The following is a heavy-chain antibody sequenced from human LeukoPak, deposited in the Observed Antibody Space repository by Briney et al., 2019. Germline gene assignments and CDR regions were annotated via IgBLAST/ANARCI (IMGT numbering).Heavy chain of an antibody. CDR2: ISSSSSYI. D-gene: IGHD3-22*01. V-gene: IGHV3-21*01. CDR1: GXTFSSYS. Sequence: PGGSLRLSWAASGXTFSSYSMNWVRQAPGKGLEWVSSISSSSSYIYYADSVKGRFTISRDNAKNSLYLQMNSLRAEDTAVYYCARDEYYDSSGYMVQGFDYWGQGTLVTVSS. J-gene: IGHJ4*02. CDR3: ARDEYYDSSGYMVQGFDY.